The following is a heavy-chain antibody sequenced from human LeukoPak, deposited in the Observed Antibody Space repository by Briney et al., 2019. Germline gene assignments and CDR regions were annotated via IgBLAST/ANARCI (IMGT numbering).Heavy chain of an antibody. D-gene: IGHD3-9*01. CDR2: IIPILGIA. CDR3: ARGVDILTGYYRF. V-gene: IGHV1-69*04. Sequence: ASVKVSCKASGGTFSSYAISWVRQAPGQGLEWMGRIIPILGIANYAQKFQGRVTITADKSTSTAYMELSSLRSEDTAVYHCARGVDILTGYYRFWGQGTLVTVSS. J-gene: IGHJ4*02. CDR1: GGTFSSYA.